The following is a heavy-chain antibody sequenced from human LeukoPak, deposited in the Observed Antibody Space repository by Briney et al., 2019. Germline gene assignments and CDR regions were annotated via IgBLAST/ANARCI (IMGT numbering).Heavy chain of an antibody. D-gene: IGHD2-15*01. Sequence: GGSLRLSCVVSGFTFTSYAMSWVRQAPGKGLEWVAVISNDGSNKYNADSVKGRFTISRDNSKNTLYLQMNSLRIEDTAVYYCARNLGYCSGGSCQKRGMDVWGQGTTVTVSS. J-gene: IGHJ6*02. CDR3: ARNLGYCSGGSCQKRGMDV. CDR2: ISNDGSNK. CDR1: GFTFTSYA. V-gene: IGHV3-30-3*01.